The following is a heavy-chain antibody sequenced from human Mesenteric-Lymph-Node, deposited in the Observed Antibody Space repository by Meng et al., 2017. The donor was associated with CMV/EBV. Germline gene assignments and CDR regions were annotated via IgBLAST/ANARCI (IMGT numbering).Heavy chain of an antibody. Sequence: SLKISCAASGFTFDDYAMHWVRQAPGKGLEWVSGISWNSGSTYYADSVKGRFTISRDNSKNTLYLQMNSLRAEDTAVYYCARDPIVVVVIAHGFDIWGQGTMVTVSS. CDR1: GFTFDDYA. V-gene: IGHV3-9*01. J-gene: IGHJ3*02. D-gene: IGHD2-15*01. CDR2: ISWNSGST. CDR3: ARDPIVVVVIAHGFDI.